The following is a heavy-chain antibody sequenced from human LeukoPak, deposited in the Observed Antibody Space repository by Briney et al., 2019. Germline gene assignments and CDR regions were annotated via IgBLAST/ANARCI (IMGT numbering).Heavy chain of an antibody. V-gene: IGHV1-2*02. CDR1: GYTFTGYH. J-gene: IGHJ6*02. Sequence: ASVKVSCKASGYTFTGYHMHWVRQAPGQGLEWMGWINPNNGGTNYAQKFQGRVTMTRDTSISTAYMELSSLRSDDTAVYYCGRVRAAVLYFYGMDVWGQGTAVTVS. CDR3: GRVRAAVLYFYGMDV. CDR2: INPNNGGT. D-gene: IGHD3-9*01.